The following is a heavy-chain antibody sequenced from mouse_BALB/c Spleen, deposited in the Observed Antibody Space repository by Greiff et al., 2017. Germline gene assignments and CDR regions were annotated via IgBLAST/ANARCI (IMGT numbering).Heavy chain of an antibody. J-gene: IGHJ3*01. D-gene: IGHD3-2*01. V-gene: IGHV1-7*01. CDR3: ARGGDSSGSWFAY. CDR2: INPSTGYT. CDR1: GYTFTSYW. Sequence: VQLVESGAELAKPGASVKMSCKASGYTFTSYWMHWVKQRPGQGLEWIGYINPSTGYTEYNQKFKDKATLTADKSSSTAYMQLSSLTSEDSAVYYCARGGDSSGSWFAYWGQGTLVTVSA.